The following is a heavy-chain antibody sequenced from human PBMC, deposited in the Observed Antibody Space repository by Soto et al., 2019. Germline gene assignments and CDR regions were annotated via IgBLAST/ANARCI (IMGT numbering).Heavy chain of an antibody. V-gene: IGHV3-21*06. CDR1: GFTFTSYT. D-gene: IGHD6-13*01. J-gene: IGHJ4*02. CDR3: ARARVYATGPLDF. Sequence: GGSLRLSCAASGFTFTSYTMNWVRQAPGKGLEWVSSISSSSDYIYYADSMKGRVTISRDNAKNSLFLDMNSLTGEDTAVYYRARARVYATGPLDFWGQGTLVTVSS. CDR2: ISSSSDYI.